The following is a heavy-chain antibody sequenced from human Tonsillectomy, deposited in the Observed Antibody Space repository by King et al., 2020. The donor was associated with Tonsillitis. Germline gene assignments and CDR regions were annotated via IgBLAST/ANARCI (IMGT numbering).Heavy chain of an antibody. J-gene: IGHJ4*02. D-gene: IGHD2/OR15-2a*01. Sequence: QLVQSGGVVVQPGGSLRLSCAASGFTFDDYTMHWVRQAPGKGLEWVSLITRDGGSTYYADSVKGRFTISRDNSKNSLYLQMNSLRTEDTALYYCAKEKLSISDYWGQGTLVTVSS. V-gene: IGHV3-43*01. CDR1: GFTFDDYT. CDR2: ITRDGGST. CDR3: AKEKLSISDY.